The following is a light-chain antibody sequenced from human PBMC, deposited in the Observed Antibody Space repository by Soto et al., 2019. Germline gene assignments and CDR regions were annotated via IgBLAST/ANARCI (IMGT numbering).Light chain of an antibody. J-gene: IGKJ4*01. CDR2: AAS. V-gene: IGKV3-20*01. CDR1: QILSGTY. Sequence: DIVLTQSPDTLSLSPGESATLSCRASQILSGTYLAWYQQKLGQSPRLLIYAASTRATGVPDRFSGSGSGKDFTLTISRLEPEDFAVYYFQHYVSSPLTFGGGTKVEIK. CDR3: QHYVSSPLT.